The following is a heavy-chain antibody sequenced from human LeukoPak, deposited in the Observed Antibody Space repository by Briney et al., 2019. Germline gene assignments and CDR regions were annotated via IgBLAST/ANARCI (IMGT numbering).Heavy chain of an antibody. CDR3: AKDKRGIAAAGYFDY. D-gene: IGHD6-13*01. CDR1: GFTFRDYY. V-gene: IGHV3-11*01. CDR2: ISSSGSTI. Sequence: PGGSLRLSCAASGFTFRDYYMSWIRQAPGKGLEWVSYISSSGSTIYYADSVKGRFTISRDNAKNSLYLQMNSLRAEDTAVYYCAKDKRGIAAAGYFDYWGQGTLVTVSS. J-gene: IGHJ4*02.